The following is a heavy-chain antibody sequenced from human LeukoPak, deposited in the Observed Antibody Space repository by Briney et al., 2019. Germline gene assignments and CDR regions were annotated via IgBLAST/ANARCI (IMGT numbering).Heavy chain of an antibody. J-gene: IGHJ4*02. CDR3: ARGTYGVGVDY. CDR2: INNDGSST. Sequence: GGSLRLSCAASGFTFSSYWMHWVRQAPGKGLVWVSRINNDGSSTSYADSVKGRFTISRDNAKNTLYLQMNSLRAEDTAVYCCARGTYGVGVDYWGQGTLVTVSS. V-gene: IGHV3-74*01. CDR1: GFTFSSYW. D-gene: IGHD3-16*01.